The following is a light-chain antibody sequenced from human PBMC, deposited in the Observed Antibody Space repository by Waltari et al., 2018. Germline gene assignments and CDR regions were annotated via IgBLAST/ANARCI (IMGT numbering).Light chain of an antibody. CDR2: SAS. V-gene: IGKV1-9*01. CDR3: QQLNSYPRT. Sequence: DIQLTQSPSFLSASVRDRVTITCRASQGISNYLAWYQQKPGKAPKLLIYSASTLQSGVPSRCSGSGSGTEFSLTISSLQPEDFAAYYCQQLNSYPRTFGGGTKVEIK. J-gene: IGKJ4*01. CDR1: QGISNY.